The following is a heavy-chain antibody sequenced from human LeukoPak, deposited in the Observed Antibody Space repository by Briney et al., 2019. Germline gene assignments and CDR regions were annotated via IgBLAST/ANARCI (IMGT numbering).Heavy chain of an antibody. CDR2: ISYDGSNK. Sequence: GRSLRLSCAASGFTFSSYGMHWVRQGPGKGLEWVAVISYDGSNKYYADSVKGRFTISRDNSKNTLYLQMNSLRAEDTAVYYCAKGLAVAGTMVGDYWGQGTLVTVSS. V-gene: IGHV3-30*18. CDR3: AKGLAVAGTMVGDY. CDR1: GFTFSSYG. J-gene: IGHJ4*02. D-gene: IGHD6-19*01.